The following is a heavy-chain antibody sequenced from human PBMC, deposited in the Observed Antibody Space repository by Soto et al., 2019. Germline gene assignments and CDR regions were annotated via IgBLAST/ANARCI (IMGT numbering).Heavy chain of an antibody. J-gene: IGHJ5*02. Sequence: ASVKVSCKASGYIFTNNDVSWVRQATGQGLEWMGWMNPGSGDTGYAQRFQGRVTMTRNISIATAYMELSSLRADDTAIYYCARMASFGSLNWFDPWGQGTLVTVSS. CDR3: ARMASFGSLNWFDP. CDR1: GYIFTNND. D-gene: IGHD5-18*01. V-gene: IGHV1-8*01. CDR2: MNPGSGDT.